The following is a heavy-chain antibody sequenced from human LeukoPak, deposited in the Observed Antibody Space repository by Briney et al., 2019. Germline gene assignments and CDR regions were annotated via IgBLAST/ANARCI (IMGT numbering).Heavy chain of an antibody. CDR3: ARDCGGGSCYGPYDAFDI. CDR2: ISSSGSTI. J-gene: IGHJ3*02. Sequence: PGGSLRLSRAASGFTFSSCEMNWVRQAPGKGLEWVSYISSSGSTIYYADSVKGRFTISRDNAKNSLYLQMNSLRAEDTAVYYCARDCGGGSCYGPYDAFDIWGQGTMVTVSS. V-gene: IGHV3-48*03. CDR1: GFTFSSCE. D-gene: IGHD2-15*01.